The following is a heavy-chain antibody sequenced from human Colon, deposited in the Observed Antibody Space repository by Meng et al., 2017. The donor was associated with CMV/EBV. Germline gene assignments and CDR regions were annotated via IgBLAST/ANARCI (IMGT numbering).Heavy chain of an antibody. Sequence: SETLSLTCTVSGGSVSSGSHYWSWIRQPPGKGLEWIGYIYYSGSTNYNPSLKSRVTISVDTSKNQFSLKLSSVTAADTAVYYCARGALGYCSSTSCYSYYYYGMDVWGQGTTVTVSS. CDR1: GGSVSSGSHY. CDR3: ARGALGYCSSTSCYSYYYYGMDV. D-gene: IGHD2-2*02. V-gene: IGHV4-61*01. CDR2: IYYSGST. J-gene: IGHJ6*02.